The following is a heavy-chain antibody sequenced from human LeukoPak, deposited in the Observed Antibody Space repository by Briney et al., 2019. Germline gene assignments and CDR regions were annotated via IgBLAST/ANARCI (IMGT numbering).Heavy chain of an antibody. D-gene: IGHD6-19*01. CDR2: ISSSGSTI. J-gene: IGHJ4*02. V-gene: IGHV3-48*03. Sequence: PGGSLRLSCAASGFTFSSYEMNWVRQAPGKGLEWVSYISSSGSTIYYADSVKGRFTISRDNAKNSLYLQMNSLRAEDTAVYYCAREPGIAVAGKGGFDYWGQGTLVTVSS. CDR3: AREPGIAVAGKGGFDY. CDR1: GFTFSSYE.